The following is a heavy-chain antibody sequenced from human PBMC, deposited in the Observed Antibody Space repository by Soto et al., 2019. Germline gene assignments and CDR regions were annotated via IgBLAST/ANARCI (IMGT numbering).Heavy chain of an antibody. V-gene: IGHV4-30-2*01. CDR2: IYHSGST. D-gene: IGHD3-10*01. CDR1: GGSISSGGYS. J-gene: IGHJ5*02. Sequence: PSETLSLTCAVSGGSISSGGYSWSWIRQPPGKGLEWIGYIYHSGSTYYNPSLKSRVTISVDRSKNQFSLKLSSVTAADTAVYYCDRVNRFGELLGWLDPWGQGTLVTVYS. CDR3: DRVNRFGELLGWLDP.